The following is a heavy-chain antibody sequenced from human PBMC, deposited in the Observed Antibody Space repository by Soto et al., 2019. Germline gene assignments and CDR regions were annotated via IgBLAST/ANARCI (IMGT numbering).Heavy chain of an antibody. J-gene: IGHJ6*02. Sequence: PSETLSLTCTVSGGSVSSESHYWSWIRRTPGKGLEWIGYIYYTGSTNYNPSLKGRVTMSVDTSRDQVSLRLRSVTRADTAVYSCARDQNDFRSGSYYYAMEVWGQGTKVTVSS. CDR1: GGSVSSESHY. CDR2: IYYTGST. CDR3: ARDQNDFRSGSYYYAMEV. D-gene: IGHD3-3*01. V-gene: IGHV4-61*01.